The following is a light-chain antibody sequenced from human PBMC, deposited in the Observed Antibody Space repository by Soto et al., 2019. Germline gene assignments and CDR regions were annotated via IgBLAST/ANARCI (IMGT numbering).Light chain of an antibody. CDR3: GSYTSSNTYV. V-gene: IGLV2-14*03. CDR1: SSDVGGYDY. CDR2: DVT. J-gene: IGLJ1*01. Sequence: QSALTQPASVSGSRGQAITISCTGTSSDVGGYDYVSWYQQYPGKAPKLLIYDVTHRPSGVSNRFSGSKSGNTASLTISGLQAEDEADYFCGSYTSSNTYVFGSGTKLTVL.